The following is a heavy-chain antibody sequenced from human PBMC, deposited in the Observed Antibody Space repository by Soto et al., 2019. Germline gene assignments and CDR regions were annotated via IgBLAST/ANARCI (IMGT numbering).Heavy chain of an antibody. CDR1: GYTFTSYG. CDR2: ISAYNGNT. J-gene: IGHJ4*02. V-gene: IGHV1-18*04. Sequence: QVQLVQSGAEVKKPGASVKVSCKASGYTFTSYGISWVRQAPGQGLEWMGWISAYNGNTKYAQKFQGRLTMTTVTSTSTAYMELWSLRSADRAVFFCARDPPIFDYWGQGTLVTVSS. CDR3: ARDPPIFDY.